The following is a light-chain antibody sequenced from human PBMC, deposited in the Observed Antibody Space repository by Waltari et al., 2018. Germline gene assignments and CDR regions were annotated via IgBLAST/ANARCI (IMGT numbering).Light chain of an antibody. CDR3: AAWDDSLSGNMV. CDR1: SPNIGSNS. V-gene: IGLV1-47*01. Sequence: QSILTQPTSASGTPGQRVTISCSGSSPNIGSNSVSWYQEVPGTAPKLLIYRNNQRPSGVPDRFSGSKSGTSASLAISGLRSEDEAHYYCAAWDDSLSGNMVFGGGTKLTVL. J-gene: IGLJ2*01. CDR2: RNN.